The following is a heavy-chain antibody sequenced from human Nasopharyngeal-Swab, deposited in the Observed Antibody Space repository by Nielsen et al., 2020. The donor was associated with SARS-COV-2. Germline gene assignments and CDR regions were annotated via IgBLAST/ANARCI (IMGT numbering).Heavy chain of an antibody. J-gene: IGHJ4*02. CDR3: ARRYNGYYYDH. CDR2: INPNTGDS. V-gene: IGHV1-2*06. Sequence: ASVKVSCKASGYTFTTYDINWVRQATGQGLEWMGRINPNTGDSNQAQKFQGRVTVTRDTSISTAYMELSSLRSDDTAIYYCARRYNGYYYDHWGQGTLVIVSS. D-gene: IGHD5-24*01. CDR1: GYTFTTYD.